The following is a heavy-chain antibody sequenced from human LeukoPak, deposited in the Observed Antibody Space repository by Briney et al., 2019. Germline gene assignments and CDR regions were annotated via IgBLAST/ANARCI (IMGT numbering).Heavy chain of an antibody. D-gene: IGHD3-10*01. Sequence: PGGSLRLSCAASGFTFSNAWMSWVRQAPGKGLQWVSYISSSSSTIYYADSVKGRFTISRDNAKNSLYLQMNSLRAEDTAVYYCARALWFGETFPAYWGQGTLVTVSS. V-gene: IGHV3-48*01. CDR2: ISSSSSTI. J-gene: IGHJ4*02. CDR1: GFTFSNAW. CDR3: ARALWFGETFPAY.